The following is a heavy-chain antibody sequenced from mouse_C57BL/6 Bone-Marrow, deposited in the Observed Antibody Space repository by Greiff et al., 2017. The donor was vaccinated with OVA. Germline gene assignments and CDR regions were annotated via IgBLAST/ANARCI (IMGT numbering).Heavy chain of an antibody. CDR3: ARARNYGFAY. J-gene: IGHJ3*01. D-gene: IGHD2-1*01. CDR1: GYTFTSYW. Sequence: VKLQQPGAELVMPGASVKLSCKASGYTFTSYWMHWVKQRPGQGLEWIGEIAPSDSYTNYNQKFKGKSTLTVDKSSSTAYMQLSSLTSEDSAVYYCARARNYGFAYWGQGTLVTVSA. CDR2: IAPSDSYT. V-gene: IGHV1-69*01.